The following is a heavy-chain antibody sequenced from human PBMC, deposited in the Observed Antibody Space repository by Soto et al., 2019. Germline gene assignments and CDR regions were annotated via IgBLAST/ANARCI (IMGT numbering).Heavy chain of an antibody. CDR3: ARFGNTIFGVVIKDVV. CDR2: IIPIFGTA. V-gene: IGHV1-69*06. CDR1: GGTFSSYA. J-gene: IGHJ6*02. Sequence: QVQRVQSGAEVKKPGSSVKVSCKASGGTFSSYAISWVRQAPGQGLEWMGGIIPIFGTANYAQKFQGRVTITEDKSTSTAYMELRSLRSEATAVYYCARFGNTIFGVVIKDVVWGQGTTVTVSS. D-gene: IGHD3-3*01.